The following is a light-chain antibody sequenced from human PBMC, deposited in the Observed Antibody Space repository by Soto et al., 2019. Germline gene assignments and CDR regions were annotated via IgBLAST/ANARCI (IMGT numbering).Light chain of an antibody. J-gene: IGKJ3*01. Sequence: EIVLTQSPGTLSLSPGEIATLSCRASQSVSGSYLAWYQQKPGQAPRLLIYSASNRATGIPDRFSGSGSGTDFTLNISSLEPEDFAVYYCQQYVISPPLFSFGPGTKVDIK. V-gene: IGKV3-20*01. CDR1: QSVSGSY. CDR3: QQYVISPPLFS. CDR2: SAS.